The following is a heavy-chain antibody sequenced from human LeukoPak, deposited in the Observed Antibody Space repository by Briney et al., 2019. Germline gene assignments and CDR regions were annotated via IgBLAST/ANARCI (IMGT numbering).Heavy chain of an antibody. J-gene: IGHJ4*02. CDR2: IYYSGST. CDR3: ARCAGDSSGPYYFDY. Sequence: SETLSLTCTVSGGSISSGGYCWSWIRQHPGKGLEWIGYIYYSGSTYYNPSLKSRVTISVDTSKNQFSLKLSSVTAADPAVYYCARCAGDSSGPYYFDYWGQGTLVTVSS. D-gene: IGHD3-22*01. CDR1: GGSISSGGYC. V-gene: IGHV4-31*03.